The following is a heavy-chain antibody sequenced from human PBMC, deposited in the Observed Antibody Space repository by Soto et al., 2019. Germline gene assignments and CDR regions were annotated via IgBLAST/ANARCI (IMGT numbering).Heavy chain of an antibody. CDR1: GFTFSSYA. J-gene: IGHJ3*02. Sequence: GGSLRLSCAASGFTFSSYAMHWVRQAPGKGLEWVADISSSGTGKYYPDSVKGRFTISRDNAKNSLYLQMSSLRAEDTAVYYCARAYSDAFDIWGQGTMVTVSS. CDR2: ISSSGTGK. CDR3: ARAYSDAFDI. V-gene: IGHV3-48*04. D-gene: IGHD2-15*01.